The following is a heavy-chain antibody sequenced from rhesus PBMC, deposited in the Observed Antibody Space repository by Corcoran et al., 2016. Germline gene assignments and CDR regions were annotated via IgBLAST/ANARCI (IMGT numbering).Heavy chain of an antibody. D-gene: IGHD3-34*01. J-gene: IGHJ4*01. CDR2: VDPEDGEA. Sequence: EVQLVQSGAEVKKHGASVKISCKASGYTFNDYYLHWVRQAPGKVLEWMGRVDPEDGEAIHAQKCQDRVTTTSDTSTDTAYMTLSSLRSDDTAVYYCATDVLSGVIINFGYWGHGVLVTVSS. CDR1: GYTFNDYY. CDR3: ATDVLSGVIINFGY. V-gene: IGHV1-111*02.